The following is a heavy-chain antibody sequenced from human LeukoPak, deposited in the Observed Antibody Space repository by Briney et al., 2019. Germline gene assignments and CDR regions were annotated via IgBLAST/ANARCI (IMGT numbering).Heavy chain of an antibody. Sequence: PGGSLRLSCAVSGFSVGNYDMHWVRQDAGGRLEWVAAIGLAGDTYYLDSAKGRFFISKEKVKNFIYLQMNNLRAGDTAVYFCAGGLPDYWGQGTPVIVSS. J-gene: IGHJ1*01. D-gene: IGHD3-16*01. CDR3: AGGLPDY. CDR2: IGLAGDT. V-gene: IGHV3-13*01. CDR1: GFSVGNYD.